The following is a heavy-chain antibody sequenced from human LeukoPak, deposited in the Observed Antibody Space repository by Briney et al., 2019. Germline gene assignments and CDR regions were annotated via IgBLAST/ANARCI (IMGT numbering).Heavy chain of an antibody. CDR1: GFTFSSHP. V-gene: IGHV3-30*01. Sequence: GGSLRLSCAASGFTFSSHPMHWVRQAPGKGLKWVAVISNDGRSKYYADSAQGRITISRDNSKNTLHLQMNSLRAEDTAVYYCARAVTTPVGYHYYMDVWGKGTTVTVSS. CDR3: ARAVTTPVGYHYYMDV. J-gene: IGHJ6*03. D-gene: IGHD4-17*01. CDR2: ISNDGRSK.